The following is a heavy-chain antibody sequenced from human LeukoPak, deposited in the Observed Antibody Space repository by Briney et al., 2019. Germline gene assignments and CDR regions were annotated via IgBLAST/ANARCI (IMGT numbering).Heavy chain of an antibody. D-gene: IGHD6-25*01. CDR3: TRTYSSGDFDY. V-gene: IGHV7-4-1*01. Sequence: ASVKVSCKASGYTFTSYAMNWVRQAPGQGLEWMGWINTNTGNPTYAQGFTGRFVFSLDTSVSTAYLQICSLKAEDTAVYYCTRTYSSGDFDYWGQGTLVTVSS. CDR1: GYTFTSYA. CDR2: INTNTGNP. J-gene: IGHJ4*02.